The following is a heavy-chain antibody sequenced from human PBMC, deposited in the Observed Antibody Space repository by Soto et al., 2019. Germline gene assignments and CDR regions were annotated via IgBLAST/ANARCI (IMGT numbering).Heavy chain of an antibody. V-gene: IGHV1-69*13. CDR3: ARGGLVEKALDNWFDP. CDR2: IIPIFGTA. J-gene: IGHJ5*02. CDR1: GGTFSSYA. D-gene: IGHD3-9*01. Sequence: GASVKVCCKASGGTFSSYAISWVRQAPGQGLEWMGGIIPIFGTANYAQKFQGRVTITADESTSTAYMELSSLRSEDTAVYYCARGGLVEKALDNWFDPWGQGTLVTVSS.